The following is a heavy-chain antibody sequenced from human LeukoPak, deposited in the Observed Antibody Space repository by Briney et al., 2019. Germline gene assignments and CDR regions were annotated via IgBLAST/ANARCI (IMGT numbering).Heavy chain of an antibody. CDR3: ARDLSPVVRASPMGY. J-gene: IGHJ4*02. CDR2: IAYDGYYK. CDR1: GFSFTSYG. Sequence: GGSLRLSWAASGFSFTSYGMHWVRQAPGKGLEWVALIAYDGYYKYYSDSVKGRFTISSDTSKNTLYLQMNSLRAEDTAVYYCARDLSPVVRASPMGYWGQGTLVTVSS. V-gene: IGHV3-30*03. D-gene: IGHD3-10*01.